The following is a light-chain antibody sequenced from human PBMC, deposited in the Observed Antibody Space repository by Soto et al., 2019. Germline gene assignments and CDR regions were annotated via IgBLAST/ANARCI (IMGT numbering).Light chain of an antibody. J-gene: IGLJ1*01. V-gene: IGLV2-14*01. CDR3: TSYATRSPYV. Sequence: ALTQPASVTGSPGQSITNSCTGTSSGVGGYDYVSWYQQFPGKAPKLVIFEVSNRPSGVSDRFSGSNSGNTASLTISGLQLEDEADYYCTSYATRSPYVFGTGTKVTVL. CDR2: EVS. CDR1: SSGVGGYDY.